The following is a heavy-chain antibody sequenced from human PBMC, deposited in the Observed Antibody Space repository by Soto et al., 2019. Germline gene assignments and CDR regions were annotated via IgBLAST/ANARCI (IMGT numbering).Heavy chain of an antibody. J-gene: IGHJ5*02. CDR1: GFTFSSYA. CDR2: ISGSGGST. D-gene: IGHD3-22*01. CDR3: AKDLSNTYYYDSSGYP. Sequence: GGSLRLSCAASGFTFSSYAMSWVRQAPGKGLEWVSAISGSGGSTYYADSVKGRFTISRDNSKNTLYLQMNSLRAEDTAVYYCAKDLSNTYYYDSSGYPWGQGTLVTVSS. V-gene: IGHV3-23*01.